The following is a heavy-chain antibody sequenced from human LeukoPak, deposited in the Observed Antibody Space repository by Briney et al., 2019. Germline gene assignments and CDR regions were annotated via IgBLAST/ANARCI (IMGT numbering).Heavy chain of an antibody. Sequence: GGSLRLSCAASGFTFSSYAMSWVRQAPGKGLEWVSAISGSGGSTYYADSVKGRLTISRDNSKNTLYLQMNSLRAEDTAVYYCAKDKWIQLWFYFDYWGQGTLVTVSS. CDR2: ISGSGGST. V-gene: IGHV3-23*01. CDR3: AKDKWIQLWFYFDY. J-gene: IGHJ4*02. D-gene: IGHD5-18*01. CDR1: GFTFSSYA.